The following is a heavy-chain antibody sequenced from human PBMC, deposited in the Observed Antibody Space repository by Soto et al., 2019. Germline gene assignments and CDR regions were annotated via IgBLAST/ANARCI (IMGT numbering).Heavy chain of an antibody. Sequence: SLKLSCKAAGGTFSSDAISWVRQAPVQGLEWMGGIIPIFGTANYAQKFQGRVTITADESTSTAYMELSSLRSEDKAVYYCARPGEGGATISNYYYYYGMDVWGQGTKVTVYS. CDR2: IIPIFGTA. CDR1: GGTFSSDA. J-gene: IGHJ6*02. V-gene: IGHV1-69*13. D-gene: IGHD1-26*01. CDR3: ARPGEGGATISNYYYYYGMDV.